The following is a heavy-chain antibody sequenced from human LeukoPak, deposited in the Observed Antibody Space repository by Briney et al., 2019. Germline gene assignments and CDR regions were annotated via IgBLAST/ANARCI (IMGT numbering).Heavy chain of an antibody. CDR3: ARRHSYYGSGSYYNRVYYFDY. Sequence: SETLSLTCAVYGGSFSGYYWSWIRQLPGKGLEWIGEINHNGSTNYNPSLKSRVTISVDTSKNQFSLKLSSVTAADTAVYYCARRHSYYGSGSYYNRVYYFDYWGQGTLVTVSS. V-gene: IGHV4-34*01. J-gene: IGHJ4*02. CDR1: GGSFSGYY. D-gene: IGHD3-10*01. CDR2: INHNGST.